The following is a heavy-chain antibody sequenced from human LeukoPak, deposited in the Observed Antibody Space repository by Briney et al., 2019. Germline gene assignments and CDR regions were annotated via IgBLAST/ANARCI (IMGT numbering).Heavy chain of an antibody. J-gene: IGHJ4*02. CDR2: ISGSGGST. CDR1: GFTFSSYG. Sequence: GGSLRLSCAASGFTFSSYGMSWVRQAPGKGLEWVSAISGSGGSTYYADSVKGRFTISRDNSKNTRYLQMNSLSAEDTAVYYCAKPIPIRPGGISPYDYWGQGTLVTVSS. V-gene: IGHV3-23*01. D-gene: IGHD4-23*01. CDR3: AKPIPIRPGGISPYDY.